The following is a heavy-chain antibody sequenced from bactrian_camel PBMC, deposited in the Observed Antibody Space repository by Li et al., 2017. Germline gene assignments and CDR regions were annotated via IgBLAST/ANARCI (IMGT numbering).Heavy chain of an antibody. D-gene: IGHD3*01. J-gene: IGHJ4*01. CDR1: RYLFVGCG. V-gene: IGHV3S55*01. CDR2: IGGDDAT. Sequence: QLVESGGGSVQAGGSLKLSCVTSRYLFVGCGMAWYRHPSGAGRELVARIGGDDATTYADSVKGRFTISQDSAKNILYLQRNSLKPEDTAMYYCAADPTGLDCDSGSPFIGQGTQVTVS.